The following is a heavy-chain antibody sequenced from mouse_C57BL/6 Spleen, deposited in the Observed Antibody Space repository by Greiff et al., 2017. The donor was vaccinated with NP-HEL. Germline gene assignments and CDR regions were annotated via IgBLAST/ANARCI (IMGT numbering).Heavy chain of an antibody. J-gene: IGHJ4*01. D-gene: IGHD1-1*01. CDR2: ISSGSSTI. V-gene: IGHV5-17*01. CDR1: GFTFSDYG. Sequence: EVKLMESGGGLVKPGGSLKLSCAASGFTFSDYGMHWVRQAPEKGLEWVAYISSGSSTIYYADTVKGRFTISRDNAKNTLFLQMTSLRAEDTAMYYCARSDYYGSREDYYAMDYWGQGTSVTVSS. CDR3: ARSDYYGSREDYYAMDY.